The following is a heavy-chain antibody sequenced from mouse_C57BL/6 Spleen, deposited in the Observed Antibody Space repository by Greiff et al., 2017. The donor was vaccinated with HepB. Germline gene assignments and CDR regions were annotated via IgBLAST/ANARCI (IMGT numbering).Heavy chain of an antibody. CDR2: INPGSGGT. CDR1: GYAFTNYL. CDR3: ARGRGYGFPAWFAY. V-gene: IGHV1-54*01. J-gene: IGHJ3*01. Sequence: QVQLQQSGAELVRPGTSVKVSCKASGYAFTNYLIEWVKQRPGQGLEWIGVINPGSGGTNYNEKFKGKATLTADKSSSTAYMQLSSLTSEDSAVYFCARGRGYGFPAWFAYWGQGTLVTVSA. D-gene: IGHD2-10*02.